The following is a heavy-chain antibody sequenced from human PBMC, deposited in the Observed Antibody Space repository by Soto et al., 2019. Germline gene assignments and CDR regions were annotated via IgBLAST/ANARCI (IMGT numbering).Heavy chain of an antibody. CDR1: GGTFSSYT. Sequence: QVQLVQSGAEVKKPGSSVKVSCKASGGTFSSYTISWVRQAPGQGLEWMGRIIPILGIANYAQKFQGRVTITADKSTITADMELSSLRSEDTAVYYCARASGSSNGEDWFDPWGQGTLVTVSS. D-gene: IGHD1-26*01. CDR2: IIPILGIA. CDR3: ARASGSSNGEDWFDP. V-gene: IGHV1-69*02. J-gene: IGHJ5*02.